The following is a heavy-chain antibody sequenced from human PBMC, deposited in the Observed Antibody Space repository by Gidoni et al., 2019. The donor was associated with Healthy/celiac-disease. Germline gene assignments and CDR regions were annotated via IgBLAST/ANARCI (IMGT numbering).Heavy chain of an antibody. D-gene: IGHD6-19*01. Sequence: EVQLVETGGGLIQPGGSLRLSCAASGFTVSSNYMSWVRQAPGKGLEWVSVIYSGGRTYYADSVKGRFTISRDNSQNTLYLQMNSLRAEDTAVYYCARDSGGIAVAGGFDYWGQGTLVTVSS. J-gene: IGHJ4*02. CDR1: GFTVSSNY. V-gene: IGHV3-53*02. CDR3: ARDSGGIAVAGGFDY. CDR2: IYSGGRT.